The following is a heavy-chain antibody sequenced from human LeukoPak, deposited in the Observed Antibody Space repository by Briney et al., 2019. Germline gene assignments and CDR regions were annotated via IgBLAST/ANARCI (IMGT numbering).Heavy chain of an antibody. D-gene: IGHD1-26*01. CDR1: GFTFSSYA. Sequence: GGSLRLSCAASGFTFSSYAMSWVRQAPGKGLEWVSAISGSGGSTYYADSVKGRFTISRDNSKNTLYLQMNSLRAEDTAVYYCAKDLEIVGATWGEIDYWGQGTLVTVSS. CDR2: ISGSGGST. J-gene: IGHJ4*02. V-gene: IGHV3-23*01. CDR3: AKDLEIVGATWGEIDY.